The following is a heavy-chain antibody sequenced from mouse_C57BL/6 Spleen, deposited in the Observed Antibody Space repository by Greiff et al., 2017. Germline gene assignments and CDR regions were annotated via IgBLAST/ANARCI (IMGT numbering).Heavy chain of an antibody. CDR1: GYTFTSYW. J-gene: IGHJ3*01. V-gene: IGHV1-50*01. CDR2: IDPSDSYT. Sequence: QVQLQQPGAELVKPGASVKLSCKASGYTFTSYWMQWVKQRPGQGLEWIGEIDPSDSYTNYNQKFKGKATLPVDTSSSTAYMQLSSLTSEDSAVYYCARKANWDRAWFAYWGQGTLVTVSA. CDR3: ARKANWDRAWFAY. D-gene: IGHD4-1*01.